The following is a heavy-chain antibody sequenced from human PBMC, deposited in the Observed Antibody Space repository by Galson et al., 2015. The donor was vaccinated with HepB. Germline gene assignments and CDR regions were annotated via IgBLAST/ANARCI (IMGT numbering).Heavy chain of an antibody. CDR3: ARDGYTNSWYEFDY. J-gene: IGHJ4*02. Sequence: QSGAEVKKPGESLRISCKGSGYSFTNYWITWVRQMPGKGLEWMGRIDPTDSYTTYSPSFQGHVTISADKSISTAYLQWSSLEASDTAMYYCARDGYTNSWYEFDYWGQGTLVTVSS. V-gene: IGHV5-10-1*01. D-gene: IGHD6-13*01. CDR2: IDPTDSYT. CDR1: GYSFTNYW.